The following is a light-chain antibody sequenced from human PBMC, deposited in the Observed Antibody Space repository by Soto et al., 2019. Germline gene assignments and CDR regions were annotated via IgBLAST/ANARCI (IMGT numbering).Light chain of an antibody. CDR3: QQYDNWPLT. Sequence: DIQMTQSPPTLSASAGDRVTITCRASESISSWLARYQQKPGKAPKLLMYKASSLESGVPSRFSGSGSGTEFTLTISSLQSEDFAVYYCQQYDNWPLTFGGGTKVDI. V-gene: IGKV1-5*03. CDR2: KAS. CDR1: ESISSW. J-gene: IGKJ4*01.